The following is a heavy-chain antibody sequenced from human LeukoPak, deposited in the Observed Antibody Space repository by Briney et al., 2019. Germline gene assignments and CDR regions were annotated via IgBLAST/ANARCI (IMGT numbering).Heavy chain of an antibody. D-gene: IGHD6-13*01. Sequence: SETLSLTCTVSGYSISSGYYWGWIRQPPGKGLEWIGSIYHSGSTYYNPSLKSRVTISVDTSKNQFSLKLSSVTAADTAVYYCARGQQLVNWFDPWGQGTLVTVSS. J-gene: IGHJ5*02. V-gene: IGHV4-38-2*02. CDR1: GYSISSGYY. CDR2: IYHSGST. CDR3: ARGQQLVNWFDP.